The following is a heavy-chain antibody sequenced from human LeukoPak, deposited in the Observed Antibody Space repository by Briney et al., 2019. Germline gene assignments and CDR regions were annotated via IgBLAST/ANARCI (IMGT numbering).Heavy chain of an antibody. CDR2: IKQDGREK. V-gene: IGHV3-7*01. CDR3: ARVESGCSSTSCYRGAFDY. CDR1: GFTFSSYW. Sequence: SGGSLRLSCAASGFTFSSYWMSLVRQAPGKGLEWVANIKQDGREKYYVDSVKGRFTISRDNAKNSLYLQMNSLRAEDTAVYYCARVESGCSSTSCYRGAFDYWGQGTLVTVSS. D-gene: IGHD2-2*01. J-gene: IGHJ4*02.